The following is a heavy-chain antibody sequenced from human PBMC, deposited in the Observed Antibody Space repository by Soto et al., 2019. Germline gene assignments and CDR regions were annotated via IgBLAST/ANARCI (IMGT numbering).Heavy chain of an antibody. V-gene: IGHV1-18*01. CDR1: GYTFTSYG. J-gene: IGHJ5*02. Sequence: ASVKVSCKASGYTFTSYGISWVRQAPGQGLEWMGWISAYNGNTNYAQKLQGRVTMTTDTSTSTAYMELRSLRSDDTAVYYCARAGSAPTVPNNWFDPWGQGTLVTVSS. CDR3: ARAGSAPTVPNNWFDP. CDR2: ISAYNGNT. D-gene: IGHD3-10*01.